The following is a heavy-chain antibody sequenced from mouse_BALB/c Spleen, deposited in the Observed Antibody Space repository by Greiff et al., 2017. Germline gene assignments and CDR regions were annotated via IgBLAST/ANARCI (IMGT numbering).Heavy chain of an antibody. Sequence: EVQLQQSGTVLARPGASVKMSCKASGYTFTSYWMHWVKQRPGQGLEWIGAIYPGNSDTSYNQKFKGKAKLTAVTSTSTAYMGLSSLTNEDSAVYYCTRGYGYDLDFAYWGQGTLVTVSA. V-gene: IGHV1-5*01. CDR3: TRGYGYDLDFAY. CDR1: GYTFTSYW. CDR2: IYPGNSDT. D-gene: IGHD2-2*01. J-gene: IGHJ3*01.